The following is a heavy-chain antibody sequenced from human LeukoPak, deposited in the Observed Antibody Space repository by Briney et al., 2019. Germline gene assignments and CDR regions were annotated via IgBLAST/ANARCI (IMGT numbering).Heavy chain of an antibody. D-gene: IGHD2-21*02. Sequence: KSSQTLSLTCSVSGASVNRGHYFWTWIRQSAGKGLEWTGRIYTSDISDYNPSLQSRVTISLETSKNQFSLQLSAMTAADTAVYYCARDTVMTDNNGDHRKLDTWGPGITVTVSS. V-gene: IGHV4-61*02. CDR1: GASVNRGHYF. CDR3: ARDTVMTDNNGDHRKLDT. J-gene: IGHJ5*02. CDR2: IYTSDIS.